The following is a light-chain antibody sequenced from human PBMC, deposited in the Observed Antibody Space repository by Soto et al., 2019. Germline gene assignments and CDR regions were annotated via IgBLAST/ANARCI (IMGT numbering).Light chain of an antibody. CDR2: AAS. Sequence: DIQMTQTPSSLSASVGDRVTITCRASQYTSSYLNWYQQKPGKAPKLLIYAASSLQSGVPSRFSGSGSGTDFTLTISSLQPEDFATYYCQQSYSTPITFGRGTRLEI. V-gene: IGKV1-39*01. J-gene: IGKJ5*01. CDR3: QQSYSTPIT. CDR1: QYTSSY.